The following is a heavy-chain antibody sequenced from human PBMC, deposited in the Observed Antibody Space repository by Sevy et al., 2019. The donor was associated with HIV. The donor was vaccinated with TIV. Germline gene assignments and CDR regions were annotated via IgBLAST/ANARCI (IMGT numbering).Heavy chain of an antibody. Sequence: GGSLRLSCAASGFTFNTHVMNWVRQAPGKGLEWVANIKRDGSEKYYVASVKGRFTISRDNAKTSLYLQMNSLRVEDTAVYYCARNCSSASCLWGMDVWGQGTMVTVSS. CDR2: IKRDGSEK. CDR1: GFTFNTHV. J-gene: IGHJ6*02. V-gene: IGHV3-7*03. CDR3: ARNCSSASCLWGMDV. D-gene: IGHD2-2*01.